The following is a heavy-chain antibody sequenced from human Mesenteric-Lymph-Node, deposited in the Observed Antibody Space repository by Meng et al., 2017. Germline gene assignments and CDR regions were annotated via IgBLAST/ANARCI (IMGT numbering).Heavy chain of an antibody. V-gene: IGHV4-30-4*01. Sequence: QVQWRESGPALVKPSETLSLTCAVSGGSMSSTNWWSWVRQPPGKGLEWIGYIYYSGSTYYNPSLKSRVTISVDTSKNQFSLKLSSVTAADTAVYYCARGPTTYFDYWGQGTLVTVSS. J-gene: IGHJ4*02. CDR3: ARGPTTYFDY. CDR2: IYYSGST. D-gene: IGHD4-17*01. CDR1: GGSMSSTNW.